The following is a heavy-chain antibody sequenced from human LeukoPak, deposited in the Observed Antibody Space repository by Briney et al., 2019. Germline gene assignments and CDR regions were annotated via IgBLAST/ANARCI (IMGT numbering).Heavy chain of an antibody. D-gene: IGHD3-22*01. CDR3: ATNYYYDSSGYYYYF. CDR2: IIPIFGTA. CDR1: GGTFSSYA. Sequence: SVKVSCKASGGTFSSYAISWVRQAPGQGLEWMGGIIPIFGTANYAQKFQGRVTITADESTSTAYMELSSLRFEDTAVYYCATNYYYDSSGYYYYFWGQGTLVTVSS. V-gene: IGHV1-69*13. J-gene: IGHJ4*02.